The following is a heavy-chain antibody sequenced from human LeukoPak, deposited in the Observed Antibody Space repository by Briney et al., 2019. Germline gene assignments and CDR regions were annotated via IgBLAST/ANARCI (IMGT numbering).Heavy chain of an antibody. CDR3: ARMRYCSSTSCLWGEDYYYGMDV. J-gene: IGHJ6*02. D-gene: IGHD2-2*01. CDR1: GYTFTSYG. V-gene: IGHV1-18*01. Sequence: ASVKVSCKASGYTFTSYGISWVRQAPGQGLEWMGWISAYNGNTNYAQTLQGRVTMTTDTSTSTAYMELRSLRSDDTAVYYCARMRYCSSTSCLWGEDYYYGMDVWGQGTTVTVSS. CDR2: ISAYNGNT.